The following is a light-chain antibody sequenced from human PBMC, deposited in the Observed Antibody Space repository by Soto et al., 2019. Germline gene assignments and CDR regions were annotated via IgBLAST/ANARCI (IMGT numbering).Light chain of an antibody. CDR2: EVS. CDR1: SSDVGGYNY. Sequence: QSVLTQPASVSGSPGQSITISCTGTSSDVGGYNYVSWYQQHLGKVPKVMIFEVSNRPSGISHRFSGSKSGNTASLTISGLQAEDEADYYCSSYTTSGTLLFGGGTQLTVL. V-gene: IGLV2-14*01. J-gene: IGLJ2*01. CDR3: SSYTTSGTLL.